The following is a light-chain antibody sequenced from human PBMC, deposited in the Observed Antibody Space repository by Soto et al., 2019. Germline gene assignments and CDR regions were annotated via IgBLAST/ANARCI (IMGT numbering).Light chain of an antibody. CDR1: SGDVGSYNF. V-gene: IGLV2-8*01. CDR3: TSYGGSNVRYV. CDR2: EVT. J-gene: IGLJ1*01. Sequence: QSVLTQPPSASGSPGQSVTISCTGTSGDVGSYNFVSWYQQLPGKAPKLIIYEVTKRPSGVPDRFSGSRSGNTASLTVSGLQAEDEAVYYCTSYGGSNVRYVLGGWTKVTVL.